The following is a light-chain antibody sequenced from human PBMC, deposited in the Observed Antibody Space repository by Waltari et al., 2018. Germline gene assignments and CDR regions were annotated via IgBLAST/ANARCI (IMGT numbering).Light chain of an antibody. CDR3: QQFNSDLT. Sequence: AIQLTQSPSSLSASVGDRVTITCRASPGISRALAWYQQKPGKAPNLLIYDASTLEGGVPSRCSGSGSRTDFNLPIISLQPEDFATYYCQQFNSDLTFGGGTKVESK. V-gene: IGKV1-13*02. J-gene: IGKJ4*01. CDR2: DAS. CDR1: PGISRA.